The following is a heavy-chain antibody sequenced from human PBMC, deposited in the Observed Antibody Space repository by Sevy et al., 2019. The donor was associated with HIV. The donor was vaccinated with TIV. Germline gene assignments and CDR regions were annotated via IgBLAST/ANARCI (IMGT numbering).Heavy chain of an antibody. Sequence: GGYLRLSCAASGFTFSSYAMSWVRQAPGKGLEWVSAISGSGGSTYYADSVKGRFTISRDNSKNTLYLQMNSLRAEDTAVYYCAKDGAGSSFPYYYYYGMDVWGQGTTVTVSS. V-gene: IGHV3-23*01. CDR3: AKDGAGSSFPYYYYYGMDV. CDR2: ISGSGGST. D-gene: IGHD6-6*01. J-gene: IGHJ6*02. CDR1: GFTFSSYA.